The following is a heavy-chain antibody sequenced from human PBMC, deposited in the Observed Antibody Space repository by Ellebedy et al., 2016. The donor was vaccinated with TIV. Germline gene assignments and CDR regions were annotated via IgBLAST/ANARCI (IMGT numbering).Heavy chain of an antibody. CDR2: IKSKRDGETT. V-gene: IGHV3-15*07. CDR3: TTGFSTAWHDHC. D-gene: IGHD3-3*01. Sequence: GESLKISCVASGFTFSNYNMNWVRQTPGKGLEWVGRIKSKRDGETTEYAAPVKGRFTISRDDSDNMLSLQMNSLKAEDTAVYYCTTGFSTAWHDHCWGQGTLVTVSS. J-gene: IGHJ4*02. CDR1: GFTFSNYN.